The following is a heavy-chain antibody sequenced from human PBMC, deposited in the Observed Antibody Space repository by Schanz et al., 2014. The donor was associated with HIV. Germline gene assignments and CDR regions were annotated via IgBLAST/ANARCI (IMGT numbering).Heavy chain of an antibody. V-gene: IGHV4-59*08. CDR2: IFYSGST. Sequence: QVQLQESGPGLVKPSETLSLTCTVSGDSMDYYYWSWIRQHPGEGLEWIGYIFYSGSTNYKSSLKIRVTISVDTTKEQFSLRRGSGTAADTAVYYCARTNYYDTSILDSWGQGTLVTVSS. CDR3: ARTNYYDTSILDS. CDR1: GDSMDYYY. D-gene: IGHD3-22*01. J-gene: IGHJ4*02.